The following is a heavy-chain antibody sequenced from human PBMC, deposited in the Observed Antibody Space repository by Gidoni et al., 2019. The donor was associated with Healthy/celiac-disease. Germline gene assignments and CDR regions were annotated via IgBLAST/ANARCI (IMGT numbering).Heavy chain of an antibody. D-gene: IGHD2-21*02. Sequence: QLQLQESGPGLVKPSETLSLTCTVSGGSISSSSYYWGWIRQPPGKGLEWIGSIYYSGSTYYNPSLKSRVTISVDTSKNQFSLKLSAVTAADTAVYYCARQGVVVTAIAFDYWGQGTLVTVSS. V-gene: IGHV4-39*01. CDR2: IYYSGST. CDR1: GGSISSSSYY. CDR3: ARQGVVVTAIAFDY. J-gene: IGHJ4*02.